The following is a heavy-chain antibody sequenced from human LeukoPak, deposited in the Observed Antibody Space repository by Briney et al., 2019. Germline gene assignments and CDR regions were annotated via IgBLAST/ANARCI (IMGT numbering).Heavy chain of an antibody. Sequence: PSETLSLTCAVYGGSLSGYYWGWVRQHPGEGGEWRVEINQGGSTNYSPSLKTLVPISVDTSKNQFSLKLSSVTAADTAVYYCARRRGYCDGGSFHGFDYWGQGTLVTVSS. CDR2: INQGGST. V-gene: IGHV4-34*01. D-gene: IGHD2-15*01. J-gene: IGHJ4*02. CDR1: GGSLSGYY. CDR3: ARRRGYCDGGSFHGFDY.